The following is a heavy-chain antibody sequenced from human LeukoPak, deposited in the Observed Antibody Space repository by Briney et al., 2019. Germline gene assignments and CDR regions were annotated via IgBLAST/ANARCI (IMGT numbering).Heavy chain of an antibody. CDR2: KSHDGRNK. J-gene: IGHJ6*02. CDR3: ARETCTTTNCYWGMDV. D-gene: IGHD2-2*01. CDR1: GLTFSNYA. Sequence: GGSLRLSCAASGLTFSNYAVHWVRQAPGKGLEWVAVKSHDGRNKYYADSVKGRFTIFRDNSKNTLDLQMHSLRADDTALYYCARETCTTTNCYWGMDVWGQGTTDTVSS. V-gene: IGHV3-30*04.